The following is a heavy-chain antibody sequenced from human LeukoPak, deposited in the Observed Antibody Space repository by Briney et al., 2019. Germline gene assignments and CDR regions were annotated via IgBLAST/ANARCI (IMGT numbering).Heavy chain of an antibody. D-gene: IGHD3-9*01. Sequence: SETLSLTCTVSGGSISSYYWSWIRQPAGQGLEWIGRIYTSGSTNYNPSLKSRVTMSVDTSKNQFSLKLSSATAADTAVYYCARDAFYQPILTGYGGPHYGMDVWGQGTTVTVSS. CDR2: IYTSGST. CDR1: GGSISSYY. V-gene: IGHV4-4*07. CDR3: ARDAFYQPILTGYGGPHYGMDV. J-gene: IGHJ6*02.